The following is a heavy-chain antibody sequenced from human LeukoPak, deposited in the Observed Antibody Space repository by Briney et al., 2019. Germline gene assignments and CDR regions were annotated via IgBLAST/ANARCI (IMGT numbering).Heavy chain of an antibody. V-gene: IGHV4-34*01. CDR3: ARVRGIAAAGTSNGMDV. CDR2: INHSGST. Sequence: SETLSLTCAVYGGSFSGYYWSWIRQPPGKGLEWIGEINHSGSTNYNPSLKSRVTISVDTSKNQFSLKLSSVTAADTAVYYCARVRGIAAAGTSNGMDVWGQGTTVTVSS. D-gene: IGHD6-13*01. J-gene: IGHJ6*02. CDR1: GGSFSGYY.